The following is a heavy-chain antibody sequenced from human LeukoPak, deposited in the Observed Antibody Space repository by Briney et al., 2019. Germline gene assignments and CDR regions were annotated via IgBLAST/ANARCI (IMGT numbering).Heavy chain of an antibody. CDR2: IRSKSDGATT. CDR1: GFTLSSSW. CDR3: TTGYHTPSHDGY. Sequence: GGSLRLSCAASGFTLSSSWMKWVRQAPGEGLEWIALIRSKSDGATTDYAAPVKGRFIISRDDSQNTLSLQMHSLKTEDTGIYFCTTGYHTPSHDGYWGQGTLVTVSP. D-gene: IGHD2-15*01. V-gene: IGHV3-15*01. J-gene: IGHJ4*02.